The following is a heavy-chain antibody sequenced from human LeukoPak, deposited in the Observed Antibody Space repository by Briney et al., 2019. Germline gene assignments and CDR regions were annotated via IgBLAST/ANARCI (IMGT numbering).Heavy chain of an antibody. CDR2: ISRGSSYI. J-gene: IGHJ4*02. Sequence: GGSLRLSCAASGFTFSSYSMNWVRQAPGKGLEWVSSISRGSSYIYYSDSVKGRFTISRGNAKNSLYLQMNSLRAEDTAVYYCARDLPHYYDSSGYYPNYFDYWGQGTLVTVSS. CDR1: GFTFSSYS. D-gene: IGHD3-22*01. CDR3: ARDLPHYYDSSGYYPNYFDY. V-gene: IGHV3-21*01.